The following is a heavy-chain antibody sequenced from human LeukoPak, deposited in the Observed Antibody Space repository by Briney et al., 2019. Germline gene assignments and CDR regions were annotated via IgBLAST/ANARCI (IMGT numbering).Heavy chain of an antibody. D-gene: IGHD6-19*01. CDR2: IYTSGST. CDR1: GGSISSGSYY. CDR3: ARDLVAVAGTEYYFDY. J-gene: IGHJ4*02. Sequence: PSQTLSLTCTVSGGSISSGSYYWSWIRQPAGKGLEWIGRIYTSGSTNYNPSLKSRVTISVDTSKNQFSLTLSSVTAADTAVYYCARDLVAVAGTEYYFDYWGQGTLVTVSS. V-gene: IGHV4-61*02.